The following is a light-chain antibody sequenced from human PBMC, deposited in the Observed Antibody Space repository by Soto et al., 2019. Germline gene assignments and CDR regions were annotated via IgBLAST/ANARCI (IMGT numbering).Light chain of an antibody. CDR1: QSVSSY. V-gene: IGKV3-11*01. CDR2: DAS. Sequence: EIVLKQSPATLSSSPRERATLSCRASQSVSSYLAWYQQKPGQAPRLLIYDASNRPTGIPPRFSGSGSGTDFTLTISSLEPEDFAVYYCQQRSNWPYTFGQGTKLEIQ. J-gene: IGKJ2*01. CDR3: QQRSNWPYT.